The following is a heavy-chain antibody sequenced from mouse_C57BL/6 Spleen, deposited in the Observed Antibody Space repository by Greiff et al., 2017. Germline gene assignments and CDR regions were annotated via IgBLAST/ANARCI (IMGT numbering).Heavy chain of an antibody. CDR1: GYTFTRCW. J-gene: IGHJ3*01. CDR3: ASGGYEDDRRCDY. CDR2: FYPGSGST. Sequence: QVQLQQPGAELVKPGASVKLSCKASGYTFTRCWIPWVKQRPGQGLEWIGDFYPGSGSTNYSEKFKSKATLTVDTSSSTAYMQLSSLTSEDSAVYYCASGGYEDDRRCDYWGRGTVVTVTA. V-gene: IGHV1-55*01. D-gene: IGHD2-4*01.